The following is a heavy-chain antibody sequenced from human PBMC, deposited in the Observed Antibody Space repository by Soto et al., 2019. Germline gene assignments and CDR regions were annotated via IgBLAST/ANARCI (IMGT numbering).Heavy chain of an antibody. CDR2: INHSGST. V-gene: IGHV4-34*01. D-gene: IGHD3-10*01. Sequence: SETLSLTCAVYGGSFSGYYWSWIRQPPGKGLEWIGEINHSGSTNYNPSLKSRVTISVDTSKNQFSLKLSSVAAADTAVYYCARGLMVRGAPYYFDYWGQGTLVTVSS. CDR3: ARGLMVRGAPYYFDY. J-gene: IGHJ4*02. CDR1: GGSFSGYY.